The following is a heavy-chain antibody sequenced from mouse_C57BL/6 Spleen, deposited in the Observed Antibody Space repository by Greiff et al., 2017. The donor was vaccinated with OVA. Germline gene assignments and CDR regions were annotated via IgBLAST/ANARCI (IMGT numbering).Heavy chain of an antibody. CDR3: ARGGYYSNYDYFDY. J-gene: IGHJ2*01. CDR2: IDPSDSET. V-gene: IGHV1-52*01. D-gene: IGHD2-5*01. CDR1: GYTFTSYW. Sequence: QVQLQQPGAELVRPGSSVKLSCKASGYTFTSYWMHWVKQRPIQGLEWIGNIDPSDSETHYNQKFKDKATLTVDKSSSTAYMQLSSLTSEDSAVDYCARGGYYSNYDYFDYWGQGTTLTVSS.